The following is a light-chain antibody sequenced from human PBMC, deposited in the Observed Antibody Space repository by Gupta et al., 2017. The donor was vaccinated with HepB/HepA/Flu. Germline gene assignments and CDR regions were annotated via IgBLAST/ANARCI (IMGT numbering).Light chain of an antibody. CDR1: SSDVGGYDY. V-gene: IGLV2-14*03. CDR2: DVR. Sequence: QCALPQFAYESGSPGQSITLSCTGTSSDVGGYDYVSWYQQHPGKAPRLMIYDVRNRPSGVSNRFSGSKSGNTASLTISGLQAEDEADYYCSSFTSSGTHVFGSGTKVTVL. CDR3: SSFTSSGTHV. J-gene: IGLJ1*01.